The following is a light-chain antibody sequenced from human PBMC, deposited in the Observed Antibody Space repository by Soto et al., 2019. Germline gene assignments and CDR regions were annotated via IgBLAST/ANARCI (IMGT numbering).Light chain of an antibody. CDR2: G. CDR1: SSNIGAGYP. J-gene: IGLJ3*02. CDR3: QSYDSSLSRRWV. V-gene: IGLV1-40*01. Sequence: QSVLTQPPSVSGAPGQRVTISCTGSSSNIGAGYPVHWYQELPGTAPKLLVAGNRPSGVPDRFSVSKSGASASLAITGLQAEDEADYYCQSYDSSLSRRWVFGGGTKVTVL.